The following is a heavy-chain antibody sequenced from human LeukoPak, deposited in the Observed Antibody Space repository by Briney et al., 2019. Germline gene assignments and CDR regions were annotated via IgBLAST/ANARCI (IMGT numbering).Heavy chain of an antibody. D-gene: IGHD4-11*01. J-gene: IGHJ4*02. V-gene: IGHV1-69*13. CDR3: ARDCGTTGSFYFDY. Sequence: ASVKVSCKASGGTFGTYGVSWVRQAPGQGVEWMGGIIPLFGTVNYAQTFQGRVTITADESTSTVYLEVSSLRSEDTAVYYCARDCGTTGSFYFDYWGQGTLVTVSS. CDR2: IIPLFGTV. CDR1: GGTFGTYG.